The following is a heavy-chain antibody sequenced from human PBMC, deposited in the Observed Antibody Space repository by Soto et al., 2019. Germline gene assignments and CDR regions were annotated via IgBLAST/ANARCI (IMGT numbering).Heavy chain of an antibody. J-gene: IGHJ6*02. Sequence: SVKVSCKASGGTFNSYAISWVRQAPGQGLEWMGGIIPIFGTANYAQKFQGRVTITADESTSTAYMELSSLRSEDTAVYYCARALGEAIGSGSYYNYYYGMDVWGQGTTVTVSS. CDR3: ARALGEAIGSGSYYNYYYGMDV. CDR1: GGTFNSYA. D-gene: IGHD3-10*01. V-gene: IGHV1-69*13. CDR2: IIPIFGTA.